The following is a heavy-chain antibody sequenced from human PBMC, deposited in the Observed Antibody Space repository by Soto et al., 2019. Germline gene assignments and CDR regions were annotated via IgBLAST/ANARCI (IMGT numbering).Heavy chain of an antibody. CDR3: AQCLLGVNYYYGMDV. V-gene: IGHV1-69*12. CDR1: GGTFSSYA. Sequence: QVQLVQSGAEVKKPGSSVKVSCKASGGTFSSYAINWVRQAPGQGLAWMGGIIPIFATADYAQKCQGRVTITADESTSTAYMELSSLRSEDTAVYYCAQCLLGVNYYYGMDVWGQGTTVTVSS. CDR2: IIPIFATA. J-gene: IGHJ6*02. D-gene: IGHD3-16*01.